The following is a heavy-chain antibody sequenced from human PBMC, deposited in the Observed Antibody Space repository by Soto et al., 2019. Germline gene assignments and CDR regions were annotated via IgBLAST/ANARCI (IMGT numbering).Heavy chain of an antibody. CDR3: AKVSLAMITGAAFDI. V-gene: IGHV3-30*18. CDR2: ISYDGSNK. CDR1: GFTFSSYG. J-gene: IGHJ3*02. Sequence: GGSLILSCAASGFTFSSYGMHWVRQAPGKGLEWVAVISYDGSNKYYADSVKGRFTISRDNSKNTLYLQMNSLRAEDTAVYYCAKVSLAMITGAAFDIWGQGTMVTVSS. D-gene: IGHD3-16*01.